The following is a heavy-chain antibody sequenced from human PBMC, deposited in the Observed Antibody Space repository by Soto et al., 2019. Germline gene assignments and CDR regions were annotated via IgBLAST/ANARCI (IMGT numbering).Heavy chain of an antibody. V-gene: IGHV5-10-1*01. CDR1: GYSFTIYW. CDR2: IDPSDSYT. J-gene: IGHJ4*02. CDR3: ARRVAAAEGGFDY. D-gene: IGHD6-25*01. Sequence: PGESLKISCKASGYSFTIYWITWVRQMPGKGLEWMGRIDPSDSYTNYSPSFQGHVTISAVKSISTAYLHWSSLKASDIAMYYCARRVAAAEGGFDYWGQGTLVTVSS.